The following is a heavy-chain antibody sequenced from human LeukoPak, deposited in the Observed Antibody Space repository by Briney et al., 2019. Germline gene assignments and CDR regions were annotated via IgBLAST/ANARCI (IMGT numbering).Heavy chain of an antibody. J-gene: IGHJ4*02. D-gene: IGHD1-26*01. Sequence: SETLSLTCTVSGGSISSYYWSWIRQPPGKGLEWIGYIYYSGSTNYNPSLKSRVTISVDTSKNQFSLKLSSVTAADTAVYYCARGGGSNTSLRYWGQGTLVTVSS. CDR1: GGSISSYY. V-gene: IGHV4-59*01. CDR2: IYYSGST. CDR3: ARGGGSNTSLRY.